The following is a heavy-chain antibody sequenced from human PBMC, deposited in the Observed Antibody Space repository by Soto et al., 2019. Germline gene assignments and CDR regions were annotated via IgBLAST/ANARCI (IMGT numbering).Heavy chain of an antibody. Sequence: GGSLRLSCAASGFTFSSYAMSWVRQAPGKGLEWVSAISGSGGSTYYADSVKGRFTISRDNSKNTLYLQMNSLRAEDTAVYYCAKGLPGYYDYVWGSYRYDYFDYWGQGTLVTVSS. CDR3: AKGLPGYYDYVWGSYRYDYFDY. D-gene: IGHD3-16*02. CDR2: ISGSGGST. V-gene: IGHV3-23*01. J-gene: IGHJ4*02. CDR1: GFTFSSYA.